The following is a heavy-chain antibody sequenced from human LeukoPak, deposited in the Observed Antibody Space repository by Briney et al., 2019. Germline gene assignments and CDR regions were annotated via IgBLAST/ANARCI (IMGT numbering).Heavy chain of an antibody. CDR2: MNPNSGDT. V-gene: IGHV1-8*01. CDR3: ARGLGDYYDTSDYYYAVPAH. CDR1: GYTFTTYD. D-gene: IGHD3-22*01. Sequence: ASVKVSCKASGYTFTTYDITWVRQATGQGLEWMGWMNPNSGDTAYAQKFQGRVAMTRDTSITTAYMELSSLISEDTAVYYCARGLGDYYDTSDYYYAVPAHWGQGTLVTVSS. J-gene: IGHJ4*02.